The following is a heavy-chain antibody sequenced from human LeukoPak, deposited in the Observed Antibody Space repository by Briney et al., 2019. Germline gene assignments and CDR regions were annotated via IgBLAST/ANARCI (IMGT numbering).Heavy chain of an antibody. D-gene: IGHD3-10*01. CDR3: ARVWRGLRAFDI. J-gene: IGHJ3*02. CDR1: GGTFSSYA. V-gene: IGHV1-69*13. CDR2: IIPIFGTA. Sequence: SVRVSCKASGGTFSSYAISWVRQAPGQGLEWMGGIIPIFGTANYARKFQGRVTITADESTSTAYMELSSLRSEDTAVYYCARVWRGLRAFDIWGQGTMVTVSS.